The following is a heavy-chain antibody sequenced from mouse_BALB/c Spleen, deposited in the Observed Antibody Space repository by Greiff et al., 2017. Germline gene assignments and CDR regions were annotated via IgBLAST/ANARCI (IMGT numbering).Heavy chain of an antibody. CDR1: GYTFTSYW. CDR3: TRYGVYGNFDD. J-gene: IGHJ2*01. V-gene: IGHV1-69*02. Sequence: QVPLQQPGAELVRPGASVKLSCKASGYTFTSYWINWVKQRPGQGLEWIGNIYPSDSYTNYNQKFKDKATLTVDKSSSTAYMQLSSPTSEDSAVYYCTRYGVYGNFDDWGEGNTLTVSS. D-gene: IGHD2-10*02. CDR2: IYPSDSYT.